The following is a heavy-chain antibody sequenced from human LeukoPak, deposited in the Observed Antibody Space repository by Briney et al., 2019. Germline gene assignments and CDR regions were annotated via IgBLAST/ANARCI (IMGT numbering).Heavy chain of an antibody. CDR3: AREEGRAVAQDFDH. Sequence: SETLSLTCAVYGGSFSGYYWSWIRQPPGKGLEWIGEINHSGSTNYNPSLKSRVTISVDTSKNQFSLKLSSVTAADTAVYYCAREEGRAVAQDFDHWGQGTLVTVSS. CDR2: INHSGST. J-gene: IGHJ4*02. D-gene: IGHD6-19*01. V-gene: IGHV4-34*01. CDR1: GGSFSGYY.